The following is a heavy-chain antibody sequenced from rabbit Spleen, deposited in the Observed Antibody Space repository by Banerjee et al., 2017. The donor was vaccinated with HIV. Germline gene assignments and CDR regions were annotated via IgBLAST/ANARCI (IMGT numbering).Heavy chain of an antibody. V-gene: IGHV1S40*01. CDR3: ARDTGSSFSSYGMDL. Sequence: QSLEESGGDLVKPGASLTLTCTASEVSFTYSSYICWVRQAPGKGLEWIACIDAGSSGFTYSATWAKGRFTCSKTSSTTVTLQMTSLTVADTATYFCARDTGSSFSSYGMDLWGPGTLVTVS. CDR2: IDAGSSGFT. CDR1: EVSFTYSSY. D-gene: IGHD8-1*01. J-gene: IGHJ6*01.